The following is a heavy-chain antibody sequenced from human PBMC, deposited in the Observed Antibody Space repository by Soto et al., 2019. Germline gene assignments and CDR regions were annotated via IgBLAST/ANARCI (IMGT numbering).Heavy chain of an antibody. V-gene: IGHV3-23*01. CDR2: IIDSGGST. CDR3: AKDLHWFAMDV. Sequence: GGSLRLSCAASGFTFSSCAMGWVRQAPGKGLEWVSDIIDSGGSTYYADSVKGRFTISRDNSMNTLYLQMNSLRADDTAIYYCAKDLHWFAMDVWGQGTTVTVSS. CDR1: GFTFSSCA. J-gene: IGHJ6*02. D-gene: IGHD3-10*01.